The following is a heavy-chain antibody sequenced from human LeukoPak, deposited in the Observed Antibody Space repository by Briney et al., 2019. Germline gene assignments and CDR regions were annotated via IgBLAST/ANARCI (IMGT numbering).Heavy chain of an antibody. V-gene: IGHV3-48*03. J-gene: IGHJ4*02. CDR1: GFTFSLYE. CDR3: ARDMAAAGDY. CDR2: ITRSGSTT. Sequence: PGGSLRLSCAASGFTFSLYEMTWVRQAPGKGLEWVSYITRSGSTTYYAGSVKGRFTISRDNAKNSLHLQMNSLTTEDTAVYYCARDMAAAGDYWGQGTLVTVSS. D-gene: IGHD6-13*01.